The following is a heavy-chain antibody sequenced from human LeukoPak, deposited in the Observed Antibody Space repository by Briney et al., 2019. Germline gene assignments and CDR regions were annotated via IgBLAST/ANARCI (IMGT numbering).Heavy chain of an antibody. CDR2: IRSKANSYAT. Sequence: GGSLRLSCAASGFTFSGSAMHWVRQASGKGLEWVGRIRSKANSYATAYAASVKGRFTISRDDSKNTAYLQMNSLKTEDTAVYYCTRPPYYYDSSGPIWGQGTMVTVSS. D-gene: IGHD3-22*01. CDR3: TRPPYYYDSSGPI. J-gene: IGHJ3*02. V-gene: IGHV3-73*01. CDR1: GFTFSGSA.